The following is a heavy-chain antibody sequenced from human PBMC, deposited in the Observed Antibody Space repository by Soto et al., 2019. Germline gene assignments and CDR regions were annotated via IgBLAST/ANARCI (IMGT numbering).Heavy chain of an antibody. Sequence: TSETLSLTCAVYGGSFSGYYWSWIRQPPGKGLEWIGEINHSGSTNYNPSLKSRVTISVDTSKNQFSLKLSSVTAADTAVYYCARGRSGYDAGWFDPWGQGTLVTVSS. D-gene: IGHD5-12*01. CDR3: ARGRSGYDAGWFDP. CDR2: INHSGST. J-gene: IGHJ5*02. CDR1: GGSFSGYY. V-gene: IGHV4-34*01.